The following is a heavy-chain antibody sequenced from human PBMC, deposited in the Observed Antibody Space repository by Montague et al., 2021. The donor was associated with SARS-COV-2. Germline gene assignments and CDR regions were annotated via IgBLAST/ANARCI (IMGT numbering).Heavy chain of an antibody. D-gene: IGHD5-12*01. J-gene: IGHJ3*02. CDR2: IYDSGXT. CDR3: ARRGRKLLPVATTIGGFDI. Sequence: SETLSLTCTVSGGSISSSNYYWDWIRQPRGKGLESIGSIYDSGXTXYXXXXKXRVTISVDTSKNHFSLKLSSMTAADTAVYYCARRGRKLLPVATTIGGFDIWGQGTMVTVSS. CDR1: GGSISSSNYY. V-gene: IGHV4-39*02.